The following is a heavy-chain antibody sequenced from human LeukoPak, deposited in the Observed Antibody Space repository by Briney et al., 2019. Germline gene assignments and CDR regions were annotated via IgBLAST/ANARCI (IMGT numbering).Heavy chain of an antibody. CDR2: IYTSGST. Sequence: PSETLSLTCTVSGGSISSYYWSWIRQPAGKGLEWIGRIYTSGSTNYNPSLKSRVTTSVDTSKNQFSLKLSSVTAADTAVYYCARVVAYDFWSGYSSYNWFDPWGQGTLVTVSS. CDR3: ARVVAYDFWSGYSSYNWFDP. J-gene: IGHJ5*02. D-gene: IGHD3-3*01. V-gene: IGHV4-4*07. CDR1: GGSISSYY.